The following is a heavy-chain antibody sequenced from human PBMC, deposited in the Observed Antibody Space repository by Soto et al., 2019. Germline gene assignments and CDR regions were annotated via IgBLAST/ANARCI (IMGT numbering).Heavy chain of an antibody. J-gene: IGHJ4*02. CDR3: VKLGKVWIAVAGTDLDY. D-gene: IGHD6-19*01. CDR2: ISSNGGST. Sequence: GGSLRLSCSSSGLTFSSYAMHLVRQAPGKGLEYVSAISSNGGSTYYADSVKGRFTISRDNSKNTLYLQMSSLRAEDTAVYYCVKLGKVWIAVAGTDLDYWGRGTLVTVSS. CDR1: GLTFSSYA. V-gene: IGHV3-64D*08.